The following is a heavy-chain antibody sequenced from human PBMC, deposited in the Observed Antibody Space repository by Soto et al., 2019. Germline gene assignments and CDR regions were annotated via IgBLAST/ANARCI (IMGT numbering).Heavy chain of an antibody. Sequence: SETLSLTCAVYGGSLSGFYWSWIRQSPGKGLEWIGEINHGGSTNYNPSLKRRVTISVDTSKNQFSLNLSSVTAADTAVYYCARIPYSSSWYKGWFDPWGQGTLVTVSS. V-gene: IGHV4-34*01. CDR3: ARIPYSSSWYKGWFDP. D-gene: IGHD6-13*01. CDR1: GGSLSGFY. CDR2: INHGGST. J-gene: IGHJ5*02.